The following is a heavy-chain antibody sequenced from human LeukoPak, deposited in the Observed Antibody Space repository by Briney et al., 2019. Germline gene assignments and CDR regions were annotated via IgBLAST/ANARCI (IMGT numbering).Heavy chain of an antibody. Sequence: GGSLRLSCAVSGFTFSSYWMHCVRQAPGKGLVWVSRINSDGSSTNYADSVKGRFTISRDNAKNTLYLQINSLRAEDTALYYCVTEALVAFYYFDYWGQGTLVTVSS. CDR3: VTEALVAFYYFDY. D-gene: IGHD2/OR15-2a*01. CDR1: GFTFSSYW. J-gene: IGHJ4*02. CDR2: INSDGSST. V-gene: IGHV3-74*01.